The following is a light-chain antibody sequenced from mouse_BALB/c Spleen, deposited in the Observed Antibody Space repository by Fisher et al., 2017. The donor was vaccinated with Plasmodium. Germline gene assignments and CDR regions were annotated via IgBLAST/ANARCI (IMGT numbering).Light chain of an antibody. J-gene: IGKJ5*01. CDR2: YAS. CDR1: QIIIAN. CDR3: QQSNNWPLT. V-gene: IGKV5-43*01. Sequence: DIVITQSPATLSVTPGYRVSLSYRAGQIIIANLHWCQQKSHESPNLLIKYASQSISGIPSRFSGSGSGTAFTLSINSVETEDFGMYFCQQSNNWPLTFGAGTKLELK.